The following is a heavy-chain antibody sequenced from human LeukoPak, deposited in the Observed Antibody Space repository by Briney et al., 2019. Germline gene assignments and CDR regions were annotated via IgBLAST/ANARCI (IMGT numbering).Heavy chain of an antibody. D-gene: IGHD6-13*01. V-gene: IGHV4-4*07. Sequence: SETLSLTCTVSGGSISSYYWSWIRQPAGKGLEWIGRIYTSGSTNYNPSLESRVTMSVDTSKNQFSLKLSSVTAADTAVYYCAQTTPDSSRRVYWGQGTLVTVSS. CDR1: GGSISSYY. CDR2: IYTSGST. J-gene: IGHJ4*02. CDR3: AQTTPDSSRRVY.